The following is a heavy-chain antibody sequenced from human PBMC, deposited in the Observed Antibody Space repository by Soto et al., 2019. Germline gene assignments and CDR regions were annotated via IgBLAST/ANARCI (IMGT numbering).Heavy chain of an antibody. CDR2: ISYDGSNK. CDR1: GFTFSSYA. J-gene: IGHJ6*02. CDR3: AREEYSRWLGPYYYYGMDV. V-gene: IGHV3-30-3*01. D-gene: IGHD6-6*01. Sequence: GGSLRLSCAASGFTFSSYAMHWVRQAPGKGLEWVAVISYDGSNKYYADSVKGRFTISRDNSKNTLYLQMNSLRAEDTAVYYCAREEYSRWLGPYYYYGMDVWGQGTTVTVSS.